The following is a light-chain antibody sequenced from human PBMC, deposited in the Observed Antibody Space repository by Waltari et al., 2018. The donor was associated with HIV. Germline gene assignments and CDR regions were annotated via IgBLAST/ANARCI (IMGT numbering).Light chain of an antibody. V-gene: IGKV3-20*01. Sequence: TQSPGTLSLSPGEIATLSCRASQSVSSSYLAWYQQKPGQAPRLLIYGASSRATGIPDRFSGSGSGTDFTLTISRLEPEDFAVYYCQQYGISRWTFGQGTKVEIK. CDR3: QQYGISRWT. CDR2: GAS. CDR1: QSVSSSY. J-gene: IGKJ1*01.